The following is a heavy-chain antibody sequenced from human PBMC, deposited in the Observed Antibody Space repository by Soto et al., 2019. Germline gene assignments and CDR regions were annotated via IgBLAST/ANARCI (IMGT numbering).Heavy chain of an antibody. D-gene: IGHD4-17*01. Sequence: SETLSLTCTVSGGSISSYYWSWVRQPPGKGLEWIGYIYYSGSTNYNPSLKSRVTISVDTSKNQFSLKLSSVTAADTAVYYCARRYGYAFDIWGQGTMVTVS. V-gene: IGHV4-59*01. CDR3: ARRYGYAFDI. CDR1: GGSISSYY. J-gene: IGHJ3*02. CDR2: IYYSGST.